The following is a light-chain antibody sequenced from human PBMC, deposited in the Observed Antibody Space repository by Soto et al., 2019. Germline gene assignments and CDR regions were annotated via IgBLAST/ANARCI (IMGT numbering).Light chain of an antibody. CDR2: IAS. J-gene: IGKJ1*01. Sequence: DIQMTQSPSVVSASLGDRVTITCRASQGISNYLAWFQQKPGKVPKRLIYIASTLQSGVPSRFSGSGSGTEFNITISSLQPEDFATYYCLQHYNYPRTFGQGTKVDIK. V-gene: IGKV1-17*03. CDR3: LQHYNYPRT. CDR1: QGISNY.